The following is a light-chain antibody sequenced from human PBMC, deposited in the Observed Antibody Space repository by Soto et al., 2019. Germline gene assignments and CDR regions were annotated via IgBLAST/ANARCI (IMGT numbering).Light chain of an antibody. CDR3: GTWDSSLSAGQGV. J-gene: IGLJ1*01. Sequence: QSVLTQPPSVSAAPGQKVTISCFGSSSNIGNNYVSWYQQLPGTAPKLLIYDNNKRPSGIPDRFSGSKSGTSATLGITGLLTGDEADYYCGTWDSSLSAGQGVFGTGTKVTVL. CDR1: SSNIGNNY. CDR2: DNN. V-gene: IGLV1-51*01.